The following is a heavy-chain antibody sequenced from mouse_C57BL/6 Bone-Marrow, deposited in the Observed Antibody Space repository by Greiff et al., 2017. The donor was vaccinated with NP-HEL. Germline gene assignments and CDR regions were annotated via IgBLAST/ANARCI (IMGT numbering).Heavy chain of an antibody. CDR2: INPYNGGT. D-gene: IGHD1-3*01. J-gene: IGHJ2*01. CDR1: GYTFTDYY. V-gene: IGHV1-19*01. Sequence: VHVKQSGPVLVKPGASVKMSCKASGYTFTDYYMNWVKQSHGKSLEWIGVINPYNGGTSYNQKFKGKATLTVDKSSSTAYMELNSLTSEYSAVYYCARWLKCYFDYWGQGTTLTVSS. CDR3: ARWLKCYFDY.